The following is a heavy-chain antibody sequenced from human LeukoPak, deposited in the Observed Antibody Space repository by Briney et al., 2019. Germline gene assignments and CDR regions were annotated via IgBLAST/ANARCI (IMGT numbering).Heavy chain of an antibody. V-gene: IGHV1-69*04. CDR3: ARGGDYGSGVNWFDP. Sequence: GASVKVSCKASGGTFSSYAISWVRQAPGQGLEWMGRIIPILGIASYAQKFQGRVTITADKSTSTAYMELSSLRSEDTAVYYCARGGDYGSGVNWFDPWGQGTLVTVSS. J-gene: IGHJ5*02. D-gene: IGHD3-10*01. CDR2: IIPILGIA. CDR1: GGTFSSYA.